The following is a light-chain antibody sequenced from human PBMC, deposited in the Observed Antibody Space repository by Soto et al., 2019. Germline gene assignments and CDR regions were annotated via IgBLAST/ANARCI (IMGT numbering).Light chain of an antibody. Sequence: QSVLAQPPSASGTPGQRVTISCSGSSSNIGSNTVNWYQQLPGTAPKLLIYSNNQRPSGVPDRFSGSKSGTSASLAISGLQSEDEADYYCAAWDDSLNGSFFGSGTNVTVL. V-gene: IGLV1-44*01. J-gene: IGLJ1*01. CDR3: AAWDDSLNGSF. CDR1: SSNIGSNT. CDR2: SNN.